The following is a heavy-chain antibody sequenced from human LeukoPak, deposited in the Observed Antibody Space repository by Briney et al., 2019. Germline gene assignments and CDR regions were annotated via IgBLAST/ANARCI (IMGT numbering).Heavy chain of an antibody. V-gene: IGHV3-30*18. CDR2: ISYDGSNK. J-gene: IGHJ6*03. CDR1: GFTFSSYG. CDR3: AKTWFGYGRGTTLRLYYMDV. Sequence: GGSLRLSCAASGFTFSSYGMHWVRQAPGKGLEWVAVISYDGSNKYYADSVKGRFTISRDNSKNTLYLQMNSLRAEDTAVYYCAKTWFGYGRGTTLRLYYMDVWGKGTTVTVSS. D-gene: IGHD3-10*02.